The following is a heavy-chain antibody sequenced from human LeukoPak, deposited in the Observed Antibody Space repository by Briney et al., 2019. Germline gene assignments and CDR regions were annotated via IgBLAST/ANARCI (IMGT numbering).Heavy chain of an antibody. D-gene: IGHD4-17*01. CDR2: LFSGGTT. CDR3: ARGTTVTIWFDP. Sequence: PGGSLRLSCAASGFTVSSNYMSWVRQAPGKGLEWVSVLFSGGTTHYADSVRGRFTISRDNSRNTLYLQMNSLRAEDTAVYYCARGTTVTIWFDPWGQGTLVTVSS. CDR1: GFTVSSNY. J-gene: IGHJ5*02. V-gene: IGHV3-53*01.